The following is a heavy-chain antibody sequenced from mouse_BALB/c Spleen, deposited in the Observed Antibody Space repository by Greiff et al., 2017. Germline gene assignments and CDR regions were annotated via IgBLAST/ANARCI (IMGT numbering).Heavy chain of an antibody. CDR3: ASDRYGFAY. D-gene: IGHD2-14*01. CDR2: ISSGGSYT. V-gene: IGHV5-9-3*01. Sequence: EVKLMESGGGLVKPGGSLKLSCAASGFTFSSYAMSWVRQTPEKRLEWVATISSGGSYTYYPDSVKGRFTISRDNAKNTLYLQMSSLRSEDTAMYYCASDRYGFAYWGQGTLVTVSA. CDR1: GFTFSSYA. J-gene: IGHJ3*01.